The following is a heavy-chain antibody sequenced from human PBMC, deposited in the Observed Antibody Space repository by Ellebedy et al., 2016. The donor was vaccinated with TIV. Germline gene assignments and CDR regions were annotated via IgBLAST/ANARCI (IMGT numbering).Heavy chain of an antibody. J-gene: IGHJ3*02. CDR2: ISYSGSN. Sequence: MPSETLSLTCTVSGGSITTYFWSWSRQTPGKGLEGIGYISYSGSNNYNPSLKSRVTISVDTSKKQFSLRLRSVTAADTAVYYCARVVWQQPVSYAFDIWGQGTMVTVFS. V-gene: IGHV4-59*01. D-gene: IGHD6-13*01. CDR3: ARVVWQQPVSYAFDI. CDR1: GGSITTYF.